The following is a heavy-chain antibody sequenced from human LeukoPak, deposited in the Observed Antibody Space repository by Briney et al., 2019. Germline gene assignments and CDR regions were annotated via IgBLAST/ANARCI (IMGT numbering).Heavy chain of an antibody. Sequence: SETLSLTCTVSGGSISSYYWSWIRQPPGKGLEWIGYIYYSGSTNYNPSPKSRVTISVDTSKNQFSLKLSSVPAADTAVYYCARHSSRYCSGGSCRKDAFDIWGQGTMVTVSS. V-gene: IGHV4-59*08. J-gene: IGHJ3*02. CDR2: IYYSGST. D-gene: IGHD2-15*01. CDR3: ARHSSRYCSGGSCRKDAFDI. CDR1: GGSISSYY.